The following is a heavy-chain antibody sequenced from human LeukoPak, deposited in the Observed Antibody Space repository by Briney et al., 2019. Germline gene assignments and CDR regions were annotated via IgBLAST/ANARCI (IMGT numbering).Heavy chain of an antibody. D-gene: IGHD6-19*01. V-gene: IGHV4-34*01. CDR3: ARGSSGWYDDYYYYYYMDV. CDR1: GGSFSGYY. Sequence: SETLSLTCAVYGGSFSGYYWSWIRQPPGKGLEWIGEINHSGSTNYNPSLKSRVTISVDTSKNQFSLKLSSVTAADTAVYYCARGSSGWYDDYYYYYYMDVWGKGTTVTVSS. J-gene: IGHJ6*03. CDR2: INHSGST.